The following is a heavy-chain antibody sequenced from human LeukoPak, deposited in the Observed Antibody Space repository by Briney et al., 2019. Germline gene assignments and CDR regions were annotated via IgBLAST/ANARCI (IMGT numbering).Heavy chain of an antibody. V-gene: IGHV1-2*06. CDR3: ARSYGDSGNHFYYMDV. J-gene: IGHJ6*03. CDR2: INPNSGGT. Sequence: GASVKVSCKASGYTFTGYYIHGVGQAPGQGLEWMGRINPNSGGTNCAQKFQGRVTITRDTSISTAYMEVSRLSSDDTAMYYCARSYGDSGNHFYYMDVWGKGTTVTVSS. D-gene: IGHD4-17*01. CDR1: GYTFTGYY.